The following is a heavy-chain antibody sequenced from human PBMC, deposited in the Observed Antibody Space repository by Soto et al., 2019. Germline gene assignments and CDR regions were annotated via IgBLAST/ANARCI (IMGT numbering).Heavy chain of an antibody. V-gene: IGHV1-69*13. CDR3: ARPLIGELFPHRYGMDV. Sequence: SVKVSCKASGGTFSSYAISWVRQAPGQGLEWMGGIIPIFGTANYAQKFQGRVTITADESTSTAYMELSSLRSEDTAVYYCARPLIGELFPHRYGMDVWGHGTTVTVSS. CDR2: IIPIFGTA. CDR1: GGTFSSYA. J-gene: IGHJ6*02. D-gene: IGHD3-10*01.